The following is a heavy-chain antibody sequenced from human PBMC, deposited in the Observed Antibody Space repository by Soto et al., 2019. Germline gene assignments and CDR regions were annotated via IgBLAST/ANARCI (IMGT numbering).Heavy chain of an antibody. Sequence: SETLSLTCAVSGGSISSSNWWSWVRQPPGKGLEWIGEIYHSGSTNYNPSLKSRVTISVDKSKNQFSLKLSSVTAADTAVYYCARAPASHRNGMDVWGQGTTVTVSS. V-gene: IGHV4-4*02. D-gene: IGHD2-2*01. J-gene: IGHJ6*02. CDR2: IYHSGST. CDR3: ARAPASHRNGMDV. CDR1: GGSISSSNW.